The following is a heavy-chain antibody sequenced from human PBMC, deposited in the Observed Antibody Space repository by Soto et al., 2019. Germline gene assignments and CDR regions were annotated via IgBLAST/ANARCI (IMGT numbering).Heavy chain of an antibody. CDR1: GGSISSGGYY. V-gene: IGHV4-31*03. CDR3: ARTIYDILTGRNRFAH. CDR2: IYYSGST. D-gene: IGHD3-9*01. Sequence: PSETLSLTCTVSGGSISSGGYYWSWIRQHPGKGLEWIGYIYYSGSTYYNPSLKSRVTISVDTSKNQFSLKLSSVTAADTAVYSCARTIYDILTGRNRFAHWGRGTPVPVSS. J-gene: IGHJ5*02.